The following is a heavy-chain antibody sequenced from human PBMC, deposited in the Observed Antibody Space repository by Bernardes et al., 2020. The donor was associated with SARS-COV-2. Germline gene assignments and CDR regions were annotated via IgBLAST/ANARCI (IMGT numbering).Heavy chain of an antibody. V-gene: IGHV4-4*02. D-gene: IGHD3-22*01. CDR1: GGSISTTNW. CDR2: IYHSGTT. CDR3: ARMTKRASYDDRSWFDP. Sequence: SETLSLTCAVSGGSISTTNWWTWVRQPPGKGLEWIGEIYHSGTTNYSPSLKSRVTISVDKSKNHFSLNLSSVTAADTAMYYCARMTKRASYDDRSWFDPWGQGTLVTVSS. J-gene: IGHJ5*02.